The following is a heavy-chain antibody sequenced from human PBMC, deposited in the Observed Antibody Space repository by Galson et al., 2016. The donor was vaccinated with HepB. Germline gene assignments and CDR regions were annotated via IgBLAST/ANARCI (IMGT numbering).Heavy chain of an antibody. Sequence: SLRLSCAVSGFSFNSYGMHWVRQAPGKGLEWVAVIWYEGSHKYYADSVKGRFTISRGNSYNTLYLQMNSLGAEDTAVYYCARGVYGGTSFWYFDFWGRGTLVTVSS. CDR3: ARGVYGGTSFWYFDF. CDR2: IWYEGSHK. V-gene: IGHV3-33*01. D-gene: IGHD4-23*01. CDR1: GFSFNSYG. J-gene: IGHJ2*01.